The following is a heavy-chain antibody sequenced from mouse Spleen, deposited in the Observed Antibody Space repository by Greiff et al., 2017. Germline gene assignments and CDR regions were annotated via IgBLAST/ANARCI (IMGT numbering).Heavy chain of an antibody. V-gene: IGHV5-9*03. D-gene: IGHD2-4*01. J-gene: IGHJ3*01. CDR2: ISSGGGNT. Sequence: EVMLVESGGGLVKLGGSLKLSCAASGFTFSSYAMSWVRQTPEKRLEWVATISSGGGNTYYPDSVKGRFTISRDNAKNTLYLQMSSLKSEDTAMYYCARSLPMITTGAWFAYWGQGTLVTVSA. CDR1: GFTFSSYA. CDR3: ARSLPMITTGAWFAY.